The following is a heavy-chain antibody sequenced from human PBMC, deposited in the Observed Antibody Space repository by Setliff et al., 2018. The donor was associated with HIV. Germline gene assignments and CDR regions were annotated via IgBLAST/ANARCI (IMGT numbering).Heavy chain of an antibody. D-gene: IGHD3-3*01. Sequence: PSETLSLTCAVSGYSITSVYYWGWIRQPPGKGLEWIGSIYHNGSTYHNPSLKSRVSILVDISKNQSSLKLSSVTAADTAVYYCARLHIRFRSQDWAAVDVWGQGTTVTVSS. CDR1: GYSITSVYY. V-gene: IGHV4-38-2*01. CDR3: ARLHIRFRSQDWAAVDV. CDR2: IYHNGST. J-gene: IGHJ6*02.